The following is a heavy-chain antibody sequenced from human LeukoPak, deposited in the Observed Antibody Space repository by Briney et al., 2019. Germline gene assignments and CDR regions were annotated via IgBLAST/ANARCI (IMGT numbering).Heavy chain of an antibody. CDR3: ARSGHITMVRGVGY. D-gene: IGHD3-10*01. J-gene: IGHJ4*02. CDR2: INPNSGGT. V-gene: IGHV1-2*02. CDR1: GYTFTGYY. Sequence: GASVKVSGKASGYTFTGYYRHWGRQAPGQGLEWMGWINPNSGGTNYAQKFQGRVTMTRDTSISTAYMELSRLRSDDTAVYYCARSGHITMVRGVGYWGQGTLVTVSS.